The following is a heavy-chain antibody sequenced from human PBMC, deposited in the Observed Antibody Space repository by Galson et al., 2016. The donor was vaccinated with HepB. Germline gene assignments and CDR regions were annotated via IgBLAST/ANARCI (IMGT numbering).Heavy chain of an antibody. J-gene: IGHJ5*02. D-gene: IGHD1-1*01. V-gene: IGHV3-7*03. Sequence: SLRLSCAASGFTFSSYWMHWVRQAPGKGLEWVANINQDGSHKYYVDSVKGRFTISRDNAKNSLYLQMNSLTADDTAVYYCANFNVNAWGQGTLVTVSS. CDR1: GFTFSSYW. CDR2: INQDGSHK. CDR3: ANFNVNA.